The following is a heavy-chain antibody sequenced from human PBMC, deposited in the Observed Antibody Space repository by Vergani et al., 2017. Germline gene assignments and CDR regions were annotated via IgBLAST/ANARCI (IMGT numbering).Heavy chain of an antibody. CDR2: INAGNGNT. V-gene: IGHV1-3*01. Sequence: QVQLVQSGAEVKKPGSSVKVSCKASGGTFSSYAMHWVRQAPGQRLEWMGWINAGNGNTKYSQKFQGRVTITRDTSASTAYMGLSSLRSEDTAVYYCAREGFYDYVXGSYRLRGGYYFDYWGQGTLVTVSS. CDR3: AREGFYDYVXGSYRLRGGYYFDY. CDR1: GGTFSSYA. J-gene: IGHJ4*02. D-gene: IGHD3-16*02.